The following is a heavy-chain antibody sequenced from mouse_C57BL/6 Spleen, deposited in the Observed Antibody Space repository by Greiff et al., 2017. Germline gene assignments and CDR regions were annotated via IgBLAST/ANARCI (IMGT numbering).Heavy chain of an antibody. CDR3: TRFEGGYWYFDV. Sequence: VQLQQSGAELVRPGASVTLSCKASGYTFTDYEMHWVKQTPVHGLEWIGAIDPETGGTAYNQKFKGKAILTADKSSSTAYMALRSLTSEDSAVYYCTRFEGGYWYFDVWGTGTTVTVSS. CDR2: IDPETGGT. CDR1: GYTFTDYE. J-gene: IGHJ1*03. V-gene: IGHV1-15*01.